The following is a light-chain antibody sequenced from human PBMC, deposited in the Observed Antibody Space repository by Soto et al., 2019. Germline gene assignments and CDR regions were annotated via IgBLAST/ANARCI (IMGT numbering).Light chain of an antibody. CDR3: QQRSNWPPYT. J-gene: IGKJ2*01. CDR1: QSVSSY. V-gene: IGKV3-11*01. CDR2: DAS. Sequence: EIVLTQSPATLSLSPGERATLSCRASQSVSSYLAWYKHKPGQAPRLLIYDASNRAPCIPARFSGSGYGTDFTLTISSLEPEDFAVYYCQQRSNWPPYTFGQGTKLEIK.